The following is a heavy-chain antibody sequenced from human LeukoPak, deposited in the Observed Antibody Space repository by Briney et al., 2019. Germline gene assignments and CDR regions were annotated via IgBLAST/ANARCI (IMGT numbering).Heavy chain of an antibody. V-gene: IGHV3-23*01. D-gene: IGHD1-26*01. Sequence: GGSLRLSCAASGFTFSAYGMSWVRQSPGQGLEWVSGISANGSITFYARSVRGRFTISRDNPQNTVYLQMNSLRAEDTAVYYCARDVKGRWELLGSHDYWGQGTLVTVSS. CDR1: GFTFSAYG. CDR3: ARDVKGRWELLGSHDY. CDR2: ISANGSIT. J-gene: IGHJ4*02.